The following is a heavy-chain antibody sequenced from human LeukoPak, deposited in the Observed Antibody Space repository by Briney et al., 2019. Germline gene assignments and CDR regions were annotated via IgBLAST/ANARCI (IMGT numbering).Heavy chain of an antibody. D-gene: IGHD6-6*01. CDR2: ISGSGGST. J-gene: IGHJ4*02. CDR1: GFTFSSYA. V-gene: IGHV3-23*01. CDR3: AKAMGYSSSSPIDY. Sequence: PGGSLRLSCAASGFTFSSYAMSWVRQAPGKGLEWVSAISGSGGSTYYADSVKGRFTISRDNSKNTLYLQMNSLRAEDTAVYYCAKAMGYSSSSPIDYWGQGTLVTVSS.